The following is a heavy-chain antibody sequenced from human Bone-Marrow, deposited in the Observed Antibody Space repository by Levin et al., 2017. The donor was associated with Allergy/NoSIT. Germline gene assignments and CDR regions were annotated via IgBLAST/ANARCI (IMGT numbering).Heavy chain of an antibody. J-gene: IGHJ4*02. V-gene: IGHV2-5*02. Sequence: SGPTLVKPTQTLTLTCTFSGFSLSSYGVGVGWIRQPPGKALEWLAVIYWDDDKRYSPSLKSRLTITKDTSKDQVVLTMTNMDTVDTATYYCAQRGSWAGNNWDTGYLDYWGQGTLVTVST. CDR3: AQRGSWAGNNWDTGYLDY. CDR1: GFSLSSYGVG. CDR2: IYWDDDK. D-gene: IGHD1-1*01.